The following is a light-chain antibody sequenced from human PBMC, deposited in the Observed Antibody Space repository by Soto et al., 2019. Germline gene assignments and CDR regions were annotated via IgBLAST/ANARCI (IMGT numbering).Light chain of an antibody. J-gene: IGLJ2*01. CDR2: YDD. CDR1: ISNIGNNG. V-gene: IGLV1-36*01. Sequence: QSVLTQPPSVSAAPRQRVTISCSGSISNIGNNGVNWYQQVPGKPPKLLLYYDDLLPSGVSDRFSGSKSVTSASLAISGLQSEDEADYYCSVWDDTLNAVLFGGGTKVTVL. CDR3: SVWDDTLNAVL.